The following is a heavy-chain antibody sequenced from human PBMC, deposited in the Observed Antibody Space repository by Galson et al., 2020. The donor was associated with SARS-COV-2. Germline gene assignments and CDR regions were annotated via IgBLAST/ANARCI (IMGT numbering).Heavy chain of an antibody. D-gene: IGHD3-22*01. Sequence: GGSLRLSCAASGFTFSDYYMSWIRQAPGKGLEWVSYISSSSSYTNYADSVKGRFTISRDNAKNSLYLQMNSLRAEDTAVYYCARDRGDSSGYYYVRYFDLWGRGTLVTVSS. V-gene: IGHV3-11*06. CDR1: GFTFSDYY. CDR2: ISSSSSYT. CDR3: ARDRGDSSGYYYVRYFDL. J-gene: IGHJ2*01.